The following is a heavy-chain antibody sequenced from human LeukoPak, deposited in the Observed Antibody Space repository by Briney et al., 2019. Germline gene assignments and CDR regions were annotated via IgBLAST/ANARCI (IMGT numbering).Heavy chain of an antibody. J-gene: IGHJ3*02. Sequence: ASVKVSCKASGYTFTSYDINWVRQATGQGLEWMGWMNPNSGNTGYAQKFQGRITITRNTSISTAYMELSSLRSEDTAVYYCARVAEIVVVPAAMRFAFDIWGQGTMVTVSS. CDR1: GYTFTSYD. D-gene: IGHD2-2*01. V-gene: IGHV1-8*03. CDR3: ARVAEIVVVPAAMRFAFDI. CDR2: MNPNSGNT.